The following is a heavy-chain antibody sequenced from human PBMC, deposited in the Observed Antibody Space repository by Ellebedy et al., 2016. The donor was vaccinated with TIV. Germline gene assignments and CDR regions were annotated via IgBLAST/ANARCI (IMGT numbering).Heavy chain of an antibody. CDR1: GGSLSDNY. Sequence: GSLRLSCAVSGGSLSDNYWTWIRQPPGKGLEWIGYLYYTGSTNYNPSLKSRVTISVNTPRNQFSLKLNSVTAADTAVYYCVSSVSVGAFDLWGQGTMVTVSS. V-gene: IGHV4-59*01. CDR2: LYYTGST. CDR3: VSSVSVGAFDL. J-gene: IGHJ3*01. D-gene: IGHD3-10*01.